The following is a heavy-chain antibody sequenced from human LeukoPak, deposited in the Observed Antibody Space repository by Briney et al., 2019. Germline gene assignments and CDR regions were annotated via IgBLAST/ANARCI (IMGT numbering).Heavy chain of an antibody. CDR2: ISYDGSNK. D-gene: IGHD3-3*01. J-gene: IGHJ4*02. CDR1: GFTFSDYY. CDR3: AREASDFWSGQFDY. Sequence: PGGSLRLSCAASGFTFSDYYMSWIRQAPGKGLEWVAVISYDGSNKYYADSVKGRFTISRDNSKNTLYLQMNSLRAEDTAVYYCAREASDFWSGQFDYWGQGTLVTVSS. V-gene: IGHV3-30-3*01.